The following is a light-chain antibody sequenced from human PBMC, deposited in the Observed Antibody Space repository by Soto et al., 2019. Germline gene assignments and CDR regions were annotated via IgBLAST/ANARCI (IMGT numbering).Light chain of an antibody. Sequence: AIQMTQSPSSLSASVGGRCTITCRSSQDIRDDLSWYQQRPGRAPKLLLFAASRLEGGVPSRFSGSYSGRDFTLTISGLQPDDFATYYCLHYYNYPQTFGQGTKVDIK. CDR1: QDIRDD. V-gene: IGKV1-6*02. CDR2: AAS. J-gene: IGKJ1*01. CDR3: LHYYNYPQT.